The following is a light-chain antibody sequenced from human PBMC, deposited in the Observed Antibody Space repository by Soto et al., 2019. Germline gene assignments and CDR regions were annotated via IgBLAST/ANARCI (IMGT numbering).Light chain of an antibody. CDR3: QCSDNGRSGSDV. J-gene: IGLJ1*01. V-gene: IGLV1-40*01. Sequence: QSALTQPPSVSGAPGQWVIISCTGSSSNIGAGYDVYWYQQLPGTAPKLLIFLNVNRPSGVPARCSGSKSATSASPAISGLQAEDEAEYYCQCSDNGRSGSDVFGTGTQVTVL. CDR1: SSNIGAGYD. CDR2: LNV.